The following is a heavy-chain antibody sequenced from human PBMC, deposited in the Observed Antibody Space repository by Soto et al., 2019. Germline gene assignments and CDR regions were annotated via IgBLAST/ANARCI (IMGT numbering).Heavy chain of an antibody. D-gene: IGHD3-10*01. CDR3: ARDRDHYYGSVPYGMDV. CDR2: IIPIFGTA. J-gene: IGHJ6*02. V-gene: IGHV1-69*13. Sequence: SVKVSCKASGGTYSSYAISWVRQAPGQGLEWMGGIIPIFGTANYAQKFQGRVTITADESTSTAYMELSSLRSEDTAVYYCARDRDHYYGSVPYGMDVWGQGTTVTVSS. CDR1: GGTYSSYA.